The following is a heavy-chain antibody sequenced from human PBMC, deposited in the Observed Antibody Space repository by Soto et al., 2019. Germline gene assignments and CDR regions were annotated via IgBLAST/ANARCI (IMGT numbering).Heavy chain of an antibody. CDR3: ARAVAVAADFDY. CDR2: INAGNGNT. V-gene: IGHV1-3*05. CDR1: GYTFTGYA. Sequence: QVQLVQSGAEEKKPGASVEVSCKASGYTFTGYAMHWVRQAPGQRLEWMGWINAGNGNTKYSQKFQGRVTITRDTSASTAYMELSSLRSEDTAVDYCARAVAVAADFDYWGQGTLVTVSS. D-gene: IGHD6-19*01. J-gene: IGHJ4*02.